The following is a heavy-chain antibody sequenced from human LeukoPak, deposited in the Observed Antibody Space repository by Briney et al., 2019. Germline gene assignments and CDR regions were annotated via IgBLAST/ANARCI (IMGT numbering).Heavy chain of an antibody. J-gene: IGHJ4*01. CDR3: AREDIVLTIYDY. D-gene: IGHD5-12*01. CDR2: IYLSGSP. V-gene: IGHV4-30-4*02. Sequence: PSDTLSLTCTLSCGSIYIGDYYWPWVSQPPGRGLEWIGYIYLSGSPSYNPSLQSRVTIPVAASTNQFSLNLTSVTAADTAVYCCAREDIVLTIYDYGGHGPLVPVPS. CDR1: CGSIYIGDYY.